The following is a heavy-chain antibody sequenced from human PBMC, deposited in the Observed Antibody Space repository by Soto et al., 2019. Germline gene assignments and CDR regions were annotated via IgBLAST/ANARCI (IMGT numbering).Heavy chain of an antibody. Sequence: EVQLLESGGGLVQPGGSLRLSCAASGFTFSSYSMSWVRQAPGKGLEWVSGFRTGGDDGTTYYADSVKGRFTISRDNSKTTLFLKMNSLXAEDXXXXXXAKKVNSGPGSQYFDYWGQGTLVTVXS. V-gene: IGHV3-23*01. J-gene: IGHJ4*02. CDR2: FRTGGDDGTT. D-gene: IGHD3-10*01. CDR3: AKKVNSGPGSQYFDY. CDR1: GFTFSSYS.